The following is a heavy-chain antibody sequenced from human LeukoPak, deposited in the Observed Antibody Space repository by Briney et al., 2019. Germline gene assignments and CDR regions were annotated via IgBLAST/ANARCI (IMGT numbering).Heavy chain of an antibody. CDR2: ISSSGSTI. V-gene: IGHV3-11*01. J-gene: IGHJ4*02. CDR1: GFTFSDYY. Sequence: GGSLRLSCAASGFTFSDYYMSWIRQAPGKGLEWVSYISSSGSTIYYADSVKGRFTISRDNAKNSLYLQMNSLRAEDTAVYYCARGADIVVVPAADNYFDYWGQGTLVTVSS. CDR3: ARGADIVVVPAADNYFDY. D-gene: IGHD2-2*01.